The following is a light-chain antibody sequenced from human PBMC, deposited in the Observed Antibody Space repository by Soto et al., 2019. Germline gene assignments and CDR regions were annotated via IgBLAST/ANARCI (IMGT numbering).Light chain of an antibody. CDR3: QQRSNWPWT. Sequence: EIVLTQSPATLSLSPGERATLSCRASQSVTTFLAWYQQKPGQAPRLLISDASDRATGIPARFSGSGSGTDFTVTISSLESEDFAVYYCQQRSNWPWTFGQGTKVE. CDR2: DAS. V-gene: IGKV3-11*01. J-gene: IGKJ1*01. CDR1: QSVTTF.